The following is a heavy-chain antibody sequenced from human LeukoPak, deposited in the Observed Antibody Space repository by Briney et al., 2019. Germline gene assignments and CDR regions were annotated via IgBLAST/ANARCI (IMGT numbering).Heavy chain of an antibody. Sequence: SQTLSLTCTVSGGSITSGNYYWSWIRQPAGKGLEWIGRIYTAGSTNYNPSLKSRVTMSVNTSKNQFSLKLNSVTAADTAVYYCARDSSGTYYDAYFKYWGQGILVTVSS. CDR3: ARDSSGTYYDAYFKY. D-gene: IGHD1-26*01. CDR2: IYTAGST. CDR1: GGSITSGNYY. J-gene: IGHJ4*02. V-gene: IGHV4-61*02.